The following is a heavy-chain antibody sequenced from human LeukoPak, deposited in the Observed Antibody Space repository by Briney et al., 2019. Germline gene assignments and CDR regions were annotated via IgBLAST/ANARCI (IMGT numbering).Heavy chain of an antibody. CDR1: GGTFSSYA. D-gene: IGHD5-24*01. Sequence: ASVKVSCKASGGTFSSYAISWVRQAPEQGLEWMGGIIPIFGTANYAQKFQGRVTITADESTSTAYMELSSLRSEDTAVYYCATPDGYTAQGMDVWGQGTTVIVSS. CDR3: ATPDGYTAQGMDV. CDR2: IIPIFGTA. J-gene: IGHJ6*02. V-gene: IGHV1-69*13.